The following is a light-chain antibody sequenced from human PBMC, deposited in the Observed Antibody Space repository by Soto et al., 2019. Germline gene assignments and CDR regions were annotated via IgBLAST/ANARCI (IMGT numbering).Light chain of an antibody. CDR2: GAS. J-gene: IGKJ5*01. Sequence: DIVLTQSPGTLSLSPGERATLSCRASQSVSSIYLAWYQQKPGQAPRLLIYGASTRASGIPARFSGSGSGTEFTLTISSLQSEDFAVYYCQQYNNWPHPFGQGTRLEI. CDR3: QQYNNWPHP. V-gene: IGKV3-15*01. CDR1: QSVSSIY.